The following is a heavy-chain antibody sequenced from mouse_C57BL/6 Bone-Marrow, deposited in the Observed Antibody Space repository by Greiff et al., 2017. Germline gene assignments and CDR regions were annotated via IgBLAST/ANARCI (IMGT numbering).Heavy chain of an antibody. CDR3: ARSPLDDGSGLYYAMDY. J-gene: IGHJ4*01. D-gene: IGHD1-1*01. V-gene: IGHV1-59*01. CDR1: GYTFTSYW. CDR2: IDPSDSYT. Sequence: QVQLQQPGAELVRPGTSVKLSCKASGYTFTSYWMHWVKQRPGQGLEWIGVIDPSDSYTNYNQKFKGKATLTVDTSSSTAYMQLSSLTSEDSAVYYCARSPLDDGSGLYYAMDYWGQGTSVTVSS.